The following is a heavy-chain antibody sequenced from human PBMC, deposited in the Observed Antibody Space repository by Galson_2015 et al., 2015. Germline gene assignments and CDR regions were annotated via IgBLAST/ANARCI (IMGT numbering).Heavy chain of an antibody. CDR2: IYWDDDK. V-gene: IGHV2-5*02. CDR3: AYSPYSGLSDWFDP. CDR1: GFSLSTSGVG. D-gene: IGHD3/OR15-3a*01. J-gene: IGHJ5*02. Sequence: PALVKATQTLTLTCTFSGFSLSTSGVGVGWIRQPPGKALEWLALIYWDDDKRYSTSLKRRLTITKDTSRNQVVLTIPNMDPVDTATYFCAYSPYSGLSDWFDPWGQGTLVTVSS.